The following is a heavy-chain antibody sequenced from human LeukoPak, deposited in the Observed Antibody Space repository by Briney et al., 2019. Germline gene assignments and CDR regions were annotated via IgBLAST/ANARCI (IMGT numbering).Heavy chain of an antibody. CDR2: IYYSGST. CDR3: ASSFTTAFGHFDY. J-gene: IGHJ4*02. V-gene: IGHV4-31*03. Sequence: PSETLSLTCTVSGGSISSGGYYWRWIRQHPGKGLEWIGYIYYSGSTYYNPSLKSRVTISVDTSKNQFSLKLSSVTAADTAVYYCASSFTTAFGHFDYWGQGTLVTVSS. D-gene: IGHD3-22*01. CDR1: GGSISSGGYY.